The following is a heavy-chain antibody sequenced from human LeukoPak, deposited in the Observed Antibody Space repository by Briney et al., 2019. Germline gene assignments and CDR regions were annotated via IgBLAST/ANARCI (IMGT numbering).Heavy chain of an antibody. CDR1: GGTFSSYA. D-gene: IGHD5-12*01. CDR2: IIPIFGTA. CDR3: ARDRIIMAKSYYYYYYMDV. V-gene: IGHV1-69*13. J-gene: IGHJ6*03. Sequence: SVKVSCKASGGTFSSYAISWVRQAPGQGLEWMGGIIPIFGTANYAQKFQGRVTITADESTSTAYMELSSLRSEDTAVYYCARDRIIMAKSYYYYYYMDVWGKGTTVTVSS.